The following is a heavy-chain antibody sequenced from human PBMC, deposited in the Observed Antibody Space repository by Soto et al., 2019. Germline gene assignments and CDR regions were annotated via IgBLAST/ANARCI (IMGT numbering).Heavy chain of an antibody. CDR2: ISAYNGNT. CDR1: GYTFTSYG. D-gene: IGHD2-2*02. J-gene: IGHJ5*02. CDR3: ERDLISGYCSSTSCYTYGWFDP. V-gene: IGHV1-18*01. Sequence: QVQLVQSGAEVKKPGASVKVSCKASGYTFTSYGISWVRQAPGQGLEWMGWISAYNGNTNYAQKRQGRVTMTTDTSTSTAYMELRSLRSDDTAVYYCERDLISGYCSSTSCYTYGWFDPWGQGTLVTVSS.